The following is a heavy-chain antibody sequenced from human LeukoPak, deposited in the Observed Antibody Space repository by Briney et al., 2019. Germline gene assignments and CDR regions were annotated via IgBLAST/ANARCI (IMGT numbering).Heavy chain of an antibody. D-gene: IGHD6-13*01. Sequence: GGSLRLSCAASGFTFSSYAMSWVRQAPGKGLEWVSAISDSGDITYYADSVKGRFTISRDNSKNTLYLQMNSLRAEDTAVYDCAKVSVWSSRHFDYWGQGTLVTVSS. CDR2: ISDSGDIT. CDR1: GFTFSSYA. CDR3: AKVSVWSSRHFDY. V-gene: IGHV3-23*01. J-gene: IGHJ4*02.